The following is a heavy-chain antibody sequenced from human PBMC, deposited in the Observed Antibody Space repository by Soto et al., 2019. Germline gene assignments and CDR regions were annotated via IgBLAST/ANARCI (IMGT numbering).Heavy chain of an antibody. Sequence: QVQLVESGGDLVKPGGSLRLSCAASGYTFSDYYMSWIRQAPGKGLEWISYIDTSGTKIYYADSVKGRITITRDNAKNSLYLEMNSLRDEDTAVNYCASHYDMWSGYLSPVDYWGQGTLVTVSS. CDR1: GYTFSDYY. CDR2: IDTSGTKI. D-gene: IGHD3-3*01. CDR3: ASHYDMWSGYLSPVDY. V-gene: IGHV3-11*01. J-gene: IGHJ4*02.